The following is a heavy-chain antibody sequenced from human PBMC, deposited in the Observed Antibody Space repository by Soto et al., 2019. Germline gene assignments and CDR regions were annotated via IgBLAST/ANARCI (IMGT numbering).Heavy chain of an antibody. CDR1: RFTLSSYS. Sequence: GGSLRLSCAASRFTLSSYSMNWVRQAPGKGLEWISYISSSGSRIYYADSVKGRFTISRDYAKNSLYLQMNGLRDEDTAVYYCAKGSDILTGSWIRFDLWGQGTLVTVSS. D-gene: IGHD3-9*01. CDR3: AKGSDILTGSWIRFDL. V-gene: IGHV3-48*02. CDR2: ISSSGSRI. J-gene: IGHJ5*02.